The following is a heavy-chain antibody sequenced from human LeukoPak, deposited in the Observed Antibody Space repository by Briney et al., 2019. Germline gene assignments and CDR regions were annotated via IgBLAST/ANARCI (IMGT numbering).Heavy chain of an antibody. CDR3: ARDFDN. CDR1: GGSISSCGYY. J-gene: IGHJ4*02. CDR2: INPTRRT. V-gene: IGHV4-31*01. Sequence: SQTLSLTCTVSGGSISSCGYYWSWIRQRPGKGVKVIAYINPTRRTYYTPSLKTPLTISGDTSKTQCSLKPSSVTAADTAVYYCARDFDNWGQGTLVTVSS.